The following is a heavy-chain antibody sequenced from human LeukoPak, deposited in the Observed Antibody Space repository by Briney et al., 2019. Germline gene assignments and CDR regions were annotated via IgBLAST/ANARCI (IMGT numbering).Heavy chain of an antibody. CDR1: GGSITGHH. V-gene: IGHV4-4*07. D-gene: IGHD6-13*01. CDR3: VRSPSGYSSSWYLG. CDR2: IYSTGTT. Sequence: SETLSLTCTVSGGSITGHHWSWIRQPAGKGLEWLGRIYSTGTTAYNASLTSRLTMSVDTSKSQLSLKLNSVTAADTAVYYCVRSPSGYSSSWYLGWGQGTLVTVSS. J-gene: IGHJ4*02.